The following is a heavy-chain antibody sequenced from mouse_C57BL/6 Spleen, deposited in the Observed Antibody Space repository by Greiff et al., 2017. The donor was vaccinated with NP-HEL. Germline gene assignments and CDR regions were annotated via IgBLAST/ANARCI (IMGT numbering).Heavy chain of an antibody. Sequence: VQRVESGAELARPGASVKLSCKASGYTFTSYGISWVKQRTGQGLEWIGEIYPRSGNTYYNEKLKGKATLTADKSSSTAYMELRSLTSEDSAVYFCARSRSNYVYWFAYWGQGTLVTVSA. J-gene: IGHJ3*01. V-gene: IGHV1-81*01. CDR1: GYTFTSYG. CDR2: IYPRSGNT. D-gene: IGHD2-5*01. CDR3: ARSRSNYVYWFAY.